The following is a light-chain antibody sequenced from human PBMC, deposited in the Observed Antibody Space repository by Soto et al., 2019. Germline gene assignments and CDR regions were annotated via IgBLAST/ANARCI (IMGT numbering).Light chain of an antibody. J-gene: IGKJ3*01. CDR1: PGISSF. Sequence: DIQLTQSPSILSASVGDRVTITCRASPGISSFLAWYRQKPGKAPELLLFSASTLVTGVPSRFSGSGSETDFTLTNSSLQPEDSATYYCQQLNSYPYTFGPGTKVTLK. V-gene: IGKV1-9*01. CDR3: QQLNSYPYT. CDR2: SAS.